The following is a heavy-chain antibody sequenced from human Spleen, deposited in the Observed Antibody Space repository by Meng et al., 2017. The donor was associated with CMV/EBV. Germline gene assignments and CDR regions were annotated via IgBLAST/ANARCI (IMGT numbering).Heavy chain of an antibody. Sequence: GESLKISCAASGFTFSSYAMHWVRQAPGKGLEWVAVISYDGSNKYYADSVKGRFTISRDNSKNTLYLQMNSLRAEDTAVYYCARDQKHIVAYWGQGTLVTVSS. V-gene: IGHV3-30-3*01. J-gene: IGHJ4*02. D-gene: IGHD2-21*01. CDR2: ISYDGSNK. CDR3: ARDQKHIVAY. CDR1: GFTFSSYA.